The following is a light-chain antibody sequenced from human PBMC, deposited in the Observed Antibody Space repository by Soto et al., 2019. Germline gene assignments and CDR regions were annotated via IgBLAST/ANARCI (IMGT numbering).Light chain of an antibody. CDR2: DVH. CDR3: SSYTTSSTLV. V-gene: IGLV2-14*03. Sequence: QSVLTQPASVSGSPGQSITISCTGTTSDVGTYNSFSWYQQHPGKAPKLMIYDVHIRPAGVTDRFSGSKSGNTASLTISGRQAEDEADYYCSSYTTSSTLVFGGGTKLTVL. J-gene: IGLJ3*02. CDR1: TSDVGTYNS.